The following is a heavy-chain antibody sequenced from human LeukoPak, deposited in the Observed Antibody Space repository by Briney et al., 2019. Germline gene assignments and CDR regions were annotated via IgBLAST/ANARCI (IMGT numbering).Heavy chain of an antibody. Sequence: GGSLRLSCAASGFTFSRSDMHWVRQGTGKGLEWVSAIGTIDDTYYPGSVKGRFTISRENAKNSLYLQMDSLRAEDTAVYYCAKGRAGNYYYDSSDYWGQGTLVTVSS. CDR2: IGTIDDT. D-gene: IGHD3-22*01. V-gene: IGHV3-13*01. CDR1: GFTFSRSD. CDR3: AKGRAGNYYYDSSDY. J-gene: IGHJ4*02.